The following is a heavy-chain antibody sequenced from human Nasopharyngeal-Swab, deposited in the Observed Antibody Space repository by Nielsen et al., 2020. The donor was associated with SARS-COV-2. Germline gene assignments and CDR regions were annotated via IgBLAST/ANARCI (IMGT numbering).Heavy chain of an antibody. CDR2: IWYDGSNK. Sequence: WIRQPPGRGLEWVAVIWYDGSNKYYVDSVKGRFTISRDNSKNTLYLQMNSLRAEDTAVYYCAREWMMATWGYYYGMDVWGQGTTVTVSS. CDR3: AREWMMATWGYYYGMDV. D-gene: IGHD5-24*01. J-gene: IGHJ6*02. V-gene: IGHV3-33*01.